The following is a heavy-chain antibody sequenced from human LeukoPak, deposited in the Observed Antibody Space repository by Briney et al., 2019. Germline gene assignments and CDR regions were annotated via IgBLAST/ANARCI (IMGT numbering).Heavy chain of an antibody. CDR1: GFTFSSYS. V-gene: IGHV3-48*01. CDR3: ARDSRITIFGVTNYYFDY. J-gene: IGHJ4*02. D-gene: IGHD3-3*01. Sequence: GGSLRLSCAASGFTFSSYSMNWVRQAPGKGLEWVSYISSSSSTIYYADSVKGRFTISRDNAKNSLYPQMNSLRAEDTAVYYCARDSRITIFGVTNYYFDYWGQGTLVTVSS. CDR2: ISSSSSTI.